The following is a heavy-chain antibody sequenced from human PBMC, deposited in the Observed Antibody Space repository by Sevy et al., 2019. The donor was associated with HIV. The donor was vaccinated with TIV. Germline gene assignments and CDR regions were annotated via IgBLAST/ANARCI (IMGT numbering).Heavy chain of an antibody. Sequence: GPLRLSCAASGFTFTNYSINWVRQAPGKGLEWVSYISGSSIYIYYADSVKGRFTISRDNAKSSLYLQMNNLRAEDTAVYYCARSPYGSGAMIDYWGQGTLVTVSS. CDR1: GFTFTNYS. D-gene: IGHD3-10*01. V-gene: IGHV3-21*01. CDR3: ARSPYGSGAMIDY. CDR2: ISGSSIYI. J-gene: IGHJ4*02.